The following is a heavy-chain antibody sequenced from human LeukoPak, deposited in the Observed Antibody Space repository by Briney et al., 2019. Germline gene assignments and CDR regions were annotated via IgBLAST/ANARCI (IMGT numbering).Heavy chain of an antibody. CDR3: VPLGGLGYYQYGMDV. J-gene: IGHJ6*02. CDR1: GFTFSTYA. Sequence: GGSLRLSCVVSGFTFSTYAMSWVRQAPGKGLEWVSGIGGSGGDTFNADSVRGRFTVSRDNSKNTLFLQIDSLRTEDTAVYYCVPLGGLGYYQYGMDVWGRGTTVTVSS. D-gene: IGHD3/OR15-3a*01. V-gene: IGHV3-23*01. CDR2: IGGSGGDT.